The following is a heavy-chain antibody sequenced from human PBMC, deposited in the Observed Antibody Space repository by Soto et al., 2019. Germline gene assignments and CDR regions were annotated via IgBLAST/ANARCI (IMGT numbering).Heavy chain of an antibody. Sequence: QLQLQESGPGLVKPSETLSLTCTVSGGSISSSSYYWGWIRQPPGKGLEWIGSIYYSGSTYYNPSLKSRVTISVDTSKNQFSLKLSSVTAADTAVYYCARHLRWLPRPGNWFDPWGQGTLVTVSS. CDR2: IYYSGST. V-gene: IGHV4-39*01. J-gene: IGHJ5*02. CDR1: GGSISSSSYY. D-gene: IGHD4-17*01. CDR3: ARHLRWLPRPGNWFDP.